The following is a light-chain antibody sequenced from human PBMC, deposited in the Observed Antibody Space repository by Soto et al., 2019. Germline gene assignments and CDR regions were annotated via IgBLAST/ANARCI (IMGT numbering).Light chain of an antibody. CDR2: GAS. CDR1: QSVSSSY. Sequence: EIVMTQSPATLSVSPGERATLSCRASQSVSSSYLAWYQQKPGQAPRLLIYGASSRATGIPDRFSGSGSGTDFTLTISSLQPDDFATYYCQQYNSYPLTFGGGTKVDIK. CDR3: QQYNSYPLT. J-gene: IGKJ4*01. V-gene: IGKV3-20*01.